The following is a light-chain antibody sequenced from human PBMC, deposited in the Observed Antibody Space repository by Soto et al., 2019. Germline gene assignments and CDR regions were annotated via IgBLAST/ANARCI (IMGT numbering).Light chain of an antibody. J-gene: IGLJ1*01. CDR3: AVWDDSRTGFYV. V-gene: IGLV1-36*01. Sequence: QSVLTQPPSVSAAPRQRVTISCSGSTSNVGKNAVSWYQQVPGEPPTLLIYYDDLVASGVSDRFSGAKSGTSASLAIRGLQSEDEADYYCAVWDDSRTGFYVFGTGTKLTVL. CDR1: TSNVGKNA. CDR2: YDD.